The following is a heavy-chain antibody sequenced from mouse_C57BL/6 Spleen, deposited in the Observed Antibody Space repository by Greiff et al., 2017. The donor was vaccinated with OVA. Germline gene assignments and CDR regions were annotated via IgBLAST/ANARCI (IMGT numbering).Heavy chain of an antibody. Sequence: VKLQQSGAELVKPGASVKISCKASGYAFSSYWMNWVKQRPGKGLEWIGQIYPGDGDTNYNGKFKGKATLTADKSSSTAYMQLSSLTSEDSAVYFCARSDYDVDYYAMDYWGQGTSVTVSS. CDR3: ARSDYDVDYYAMDY. D-gene: IGHD2-4*01. V-gene: IGHV1-80*01. J-gene: IGHJ4*01. CDR1: GYAFSSYW. CDR2: IYPGDGDT.